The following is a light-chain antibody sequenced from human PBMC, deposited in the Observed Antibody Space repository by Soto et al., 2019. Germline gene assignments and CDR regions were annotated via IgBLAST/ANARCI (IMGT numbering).Light chain of an antibody. CDR3: AAWDDSLSGHVV. CDR2: RNN. J-gene: IGLJ2*01. Sequence: QPVLTQPPSESGTPGQRVTMSCSGSSSNIGSNYVYWYQQLPGTAPKRLIYRNNQRPSGVPDRFSGAKSGTSASLAISGLRSEDEADYYCAAWDDSLSGHVVFGGGPKVTVL. V-gene: IGLV1-47*01. CDR1: SSNIGSNY.